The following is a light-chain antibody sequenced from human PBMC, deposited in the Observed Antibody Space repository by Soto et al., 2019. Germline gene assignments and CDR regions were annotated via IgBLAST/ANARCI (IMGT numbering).Light chain of an antibody. CDR3: QTWDTGARVV. J-gene: IGLJ2*01. CDR1: SGHSGYA. CDR2: LSSDGSH. Sequence: QPVLTQSPSASASLGASVKLTCTLRSGHSGYAIAWHQQQPEKGPRYLMKLSSDGSHSKGDGIPDRFSGSSSGAERYLTISSLQSEDEADYYCQTWDTGARVVFGGGTKLNVL. V-gene: IGLV4-69*01.